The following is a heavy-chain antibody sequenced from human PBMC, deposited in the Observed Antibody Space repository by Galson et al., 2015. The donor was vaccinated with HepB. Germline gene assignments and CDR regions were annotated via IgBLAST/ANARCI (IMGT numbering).Heavy chain of an antibody. J-gene: IGHJ4*02. V-gene: IGHV3-11*06. CDR2: ISSSSSYT. CDR1: GFTFSDYY. D-gene: IGHD2-2*01. CDR3: ARDGVVVPAAIVH. Sequence: LRLSCAASGFTFSDYYMSWIRQAPGKGLEWVSYISSSSSYTNYADSVKGRFTISRDNAKNSLYLQMNSLRAEDTVVYYCARDGVVVPAAIVHWGQGTLVTVSS.